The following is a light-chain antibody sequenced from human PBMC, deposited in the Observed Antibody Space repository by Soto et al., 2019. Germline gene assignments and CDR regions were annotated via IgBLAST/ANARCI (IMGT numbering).Light chain of an antibody. Sequence: EIVLTQSPATLSLSPGERATLSCRASQSVSSYLAWYQQKPGQAPRLLIYDASNRATGIPARFSGSGSETDFTLNISSLEPEDFAVYYCQQRSNWPPSWTFGQGTKVEIK. CDR2: DAS. CDR1: QSVSSY. CDR3: QQRSNWPPSWT. J-gene: IGKJ1*01. V-gene: IGKV3-11*01.